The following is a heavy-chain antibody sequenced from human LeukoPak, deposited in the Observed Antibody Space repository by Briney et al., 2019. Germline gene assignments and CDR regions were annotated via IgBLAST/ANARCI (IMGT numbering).Heavy chain of an antibody. CDR1: GGSVSSSS. CDR2: ISSSSSYI. V-gene: IGHV3-21*01. CDR3: ASPIVGASRDFDY. J-gene: IGHJ4*02. Sequence: ETLSLTCTVSGGSVSSSSYYWAWIRQAPGKGLEWVSSISSSSSYIYYADSVKGRFTISRDNAKNSLYLQMNSLRAEDTAVYYCASPIVGASRDFDYWGQGTLVTVSS. D-gene: IGHD1-26*01.